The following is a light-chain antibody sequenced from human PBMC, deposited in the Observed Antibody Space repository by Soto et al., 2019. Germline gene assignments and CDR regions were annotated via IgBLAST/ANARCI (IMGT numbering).Light chain of an antibody. CDR1: QSISSF. V-gene: IGKV1-39*01. CDR3: QQSYSTPYT. Sequence: DIQMTQSPSSLSASVGDRVTITCRASQSISSFLNWYQQKPGKAPKFLIYVASSLQSGVPSRFSGNGSGTDFTLTISSLQPEDFATYYCQQSYSTPYTFGQGTKLEIK. CDR2: VAS. J-gene: IGKJ2*01.